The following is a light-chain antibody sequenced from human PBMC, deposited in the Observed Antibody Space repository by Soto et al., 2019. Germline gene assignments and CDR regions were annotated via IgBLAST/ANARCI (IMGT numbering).Light chain of an antibody. J-gene: IGKJ1*01. CDR1: QSVSSY. Sequence: EIVLTHSPGTLSLSTGENATLSCLASQSVSSYLAWYQQKPGQAPRLLIYGESRRATGIPDRFSGSGSGTDFTLAIRRLEPEDFAVYYCLQYNNWPPWTFGQGTKVDI. CDR2: GES. CDR3: LQYNNWPPWT. V-gene: IGKV3-20*01.